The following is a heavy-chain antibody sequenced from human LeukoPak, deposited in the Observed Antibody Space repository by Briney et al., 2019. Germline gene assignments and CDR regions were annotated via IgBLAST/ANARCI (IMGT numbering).Heavy chain of an antibody. V-gene: IGHV4-39*01. CDR2: IYYSGST. Sequence: SETLSLTCTVSGGPISSSSYYWGWIRQPPGKGLEWIGSIYYSGSTYYNPSLKSRVTISVDTSKNQFSLKLSSVTAADTAVYYCASFYDFWSGYHNFDYWGQGTLVTVSS. CDR3: ASFYDFWSGYHNFDY. D-gene: IGHD3-3*01. CDR1: GGPISSSSYY. J-gene: IGHJ4*02.